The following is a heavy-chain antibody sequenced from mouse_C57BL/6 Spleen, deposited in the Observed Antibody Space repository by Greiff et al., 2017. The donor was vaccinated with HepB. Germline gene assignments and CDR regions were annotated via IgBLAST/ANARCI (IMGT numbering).Heavy chain of an antibody. CDR3: ARDDYAWFAY. J-gene: IGHJ3*01. CDR1: GYSFTGYY. CDR2: INPSTGGT. D-gene: IGHD2-4*01. Sequence: EVQLQQSGPELVKPGASVKISCKASGYSFTGYYMNWVKQSPGKSLEWIGEINPSTGGTTYNQKFKAKATLTVDKSSSTAYMQLKSLTSEDSAVYYCARDDYAWFAYWGQGTLVTVSA. V-gene: IGHV1-42*01.